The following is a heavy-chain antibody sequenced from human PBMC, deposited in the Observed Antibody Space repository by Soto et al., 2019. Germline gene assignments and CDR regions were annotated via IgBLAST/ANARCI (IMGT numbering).Heavy chain of an antibody. CDR1: GGSMNEYF. J-gene: IGHJ4*02. CDR2: IYYLGST. CDR3: ARDGYDGSGSPYPAY. D-gene: IGHD3-10*01. V-gene: IGHV4-59*01. Sequence: SETLSLTCSVSGGSMNEYFWSWLRQSPGKGLEWIGYIYYLGSTDYNPSLKSRVTISVDTSKRQFSLRLTSVTAADTAVYYCARDGYDGSGSPYPAYWGPGXQVTVSS.